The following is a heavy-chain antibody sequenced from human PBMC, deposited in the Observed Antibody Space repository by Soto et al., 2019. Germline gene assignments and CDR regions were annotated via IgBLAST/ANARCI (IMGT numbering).Heavy chain of an antibody. CDR2: IDTDGSRK. CDR3: AREDYYDSSGYYGY. CDR1: GFNFNTYW. D-gene: IGHD3-22*01. J-gene: IGHJ4*02. Sequence: GGSLRLSCAASGFNFNTYWMYWVRQAPGKGLEWVANIDTDGSRKNYVDSVKGRFIISRDNAKNSLFLQMNSLRADDTAVYYCAREDYYDSSGYYGYWGQGTLVTVSS. V-gene: IGHV3-7*03.